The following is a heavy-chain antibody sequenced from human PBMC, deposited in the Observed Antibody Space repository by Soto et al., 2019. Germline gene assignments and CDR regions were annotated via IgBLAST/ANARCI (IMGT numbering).Heavy chain of an antibody. J-gene: IGHJ4*02. CDR2: ISSKGVST. CDR1: GFTFSTYS. Sequence: EVQLVESGGGLVQPGGSLRLSCSASGFTFSTYSMHWVRQAPGKGLEFVSAISSKGVSTYYADSVKGRFTISRDNSKNTLYLHLSSLRAEDMAVYYCVKMVGTSPFDYWGQGTLVTVSS. V-gene: IGHV3-64D*06. CDR3: VKMVGTSPFDY. D-gene: IGHD6-19*01.